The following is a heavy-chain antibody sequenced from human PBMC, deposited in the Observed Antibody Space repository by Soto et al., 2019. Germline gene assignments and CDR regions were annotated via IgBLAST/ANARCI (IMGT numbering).Heavy chain of an antibody. D-gene: IGHD3-9*01. J-gene: IGHJ4*02. CDR2: IYDSVNT. CDR3: ARVDHRGYFAILTGY. CDR1: GDSLSSGGHY. V-gene: IGHV4-31*03. Sequence: SETLSLTCTVSGDSLSSGGHYWSWIRQHPGKGLEWIGHIYDSVNTYYSPSLRSRVTISADMSKNQFSLNLRSVTAADTAVYYCARVDHRGYFAILTGYWGQGNLVTVSS.